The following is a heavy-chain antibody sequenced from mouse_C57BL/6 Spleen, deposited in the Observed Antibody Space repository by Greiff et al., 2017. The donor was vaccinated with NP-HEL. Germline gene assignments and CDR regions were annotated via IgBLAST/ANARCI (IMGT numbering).Heavy chain of an antibody. CDR2: IYPGDGDT. V-gene: IGHV1-82*01. J-gene: IGHJ2*01. D-gene: IGHD2-1*01. CDR3: ARSPSDGNYEDYFDY. CDR1: GYAFSSSW. Sequence: VKLVESGPELVKPGASVKISCKASGYAFSSSWMNWVKQRPGKGLEWIGRIYPGDGDTNYNGKFKGKATLTADKSSSTAYMQLSSLTSEDSAVYVCARSPSDGNYEDYFDYWGQGTTLTVAS.